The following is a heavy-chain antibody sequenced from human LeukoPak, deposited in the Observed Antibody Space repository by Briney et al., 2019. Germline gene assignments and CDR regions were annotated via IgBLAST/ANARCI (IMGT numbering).Heavy chain of an antibody. J-gene: IGHJ4*02. V-gene: IGHV1-8*01. CDR1: GYTFTSYD. D-gene: IGHD1-26*01. Sequence: PVASVKVSCKASGYTFTSYDINWVRQATGQGLEWMGWMNPNSGNTGYAQKFQGRVTMTRNTSISTAYMELSSLRSEDTAVYYCARVEFRYGGPDFDYWGQGTLVTVSS. CDR3: ARVEFRYGGPDFDY. CDR2: MNPNSGNT.